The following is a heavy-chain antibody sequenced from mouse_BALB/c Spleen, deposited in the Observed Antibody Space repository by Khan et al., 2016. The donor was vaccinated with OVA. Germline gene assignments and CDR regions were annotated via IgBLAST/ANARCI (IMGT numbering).Heavy chain of an antibody. D-gene: IGHD1-1*01. CDR2: ISGDSNTI. V-gene: IGHV5-17*02. CDR1: GFTFSSYG. CDR3: AKSYFYGYYFDY. J-gene: IGHJ2*01. Sequence: EVELVESGGGLVQPGGSRKLSCAASGFTFSSYGMHWVRQAPEKGLEWVAYISGDSNTIYYADTVKGRFTISRDNPKNTLFLRMTSLMSEDTAKYYCAKSYFYGYYFDYWGPGTTLTVSS.